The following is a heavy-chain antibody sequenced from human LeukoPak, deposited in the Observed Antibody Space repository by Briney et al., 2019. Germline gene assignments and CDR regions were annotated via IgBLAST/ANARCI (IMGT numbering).Heavy chain of an antibody. V-gene: IGHV4-34*01. CDR1: GGSFSGYY. CDR3: ARETRVVAAFVTTELPHDAFGI. CDR2: IYYSGST. J-gene: IGHJ3*02. D-gene: IGHD2-15*01. Sequence: SETLSLTCAVYGGSFSGYYWSWIRQPPGKGLEWIGSIYYSGSTYYNPSLKSRVTISVDTSKNQFSLKLSSVTAADTAVYYCARETRVVAAFVTTELPHDAFGIWGQGTMVTVSS.